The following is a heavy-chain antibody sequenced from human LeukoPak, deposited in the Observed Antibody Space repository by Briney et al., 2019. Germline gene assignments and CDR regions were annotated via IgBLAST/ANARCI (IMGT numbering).Heavy chain of an antibody. V-gene: IGHV4-34*10. Sequence: SETLSLTCAVYGGPFSDYYWNWIRQPPGKGLEWIGEINHSGSNNYNPSLKSRITMSTDTSKNQFSLNLSSVTAADSAVYYCASFCASTTCYNDGTNFAFWGQGTLVTVSS. CDR1: GGPFSDYY. CDR2: INHSGSN. D-gene: IGHD2-2*01. J-gene: IGHJ4*02. CDR3: ASFCASTTCYNDGTNFAF.